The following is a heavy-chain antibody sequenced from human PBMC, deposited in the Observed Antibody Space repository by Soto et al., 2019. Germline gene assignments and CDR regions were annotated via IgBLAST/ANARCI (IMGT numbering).Heavy chain of an antibody. J-gene: IGHJ4*02. D-gene: IGHD3-22*01. V-gene: IGHV4-59*01. CDR3: ARIGYYDSSGYYYHLSYFDY. CDR1: GGSISSYY. Sequence: SETLSLTCTVSGGSISSYYWSLIRQPPGKGLEWIGYIYYSGSTNYNPSLKSRVTISVDTSKNQFSLKVSSVTAADTAVYYCARIGYYDSSGYYYHLSYFDYWGQGTLVTVS. CDR2: IYYSGST.